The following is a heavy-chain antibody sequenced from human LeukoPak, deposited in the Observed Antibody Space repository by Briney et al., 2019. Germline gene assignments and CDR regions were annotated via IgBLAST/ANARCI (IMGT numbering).Heavy chain of an antibody. V-gene: IGHV4-34*01. CDR2: INHSGST. CDR1: GGSFSGYY. J-gene: IGHJ4*02. CDR3: ARGGPYSSSWYFRKGTYFDY. Sequence: SETLSLTCAVYGGSFSGYYWSWIRQPPGEGLDWIGEINHSGSTNYNPSLKSRVTISVDTSKNQFSLKLSSVTAADTAVYYCARGGPYSSSWYFRKGTYFDYWGQGTLVTVSS. D-gene: IGHD6-13*01.